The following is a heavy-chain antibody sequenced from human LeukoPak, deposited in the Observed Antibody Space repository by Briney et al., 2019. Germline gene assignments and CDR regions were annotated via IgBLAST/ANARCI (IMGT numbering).Heavy chain of an antibody. CDR2: VDYNGAT. J-gene: IGHJ4*02. V-gene: IGHV4-59*01. Sequence: SETLSLTCSVSGASISSDHWNWVRQLPGKRLEWIGNVDYNGATKYNPSLNSRITISLDTSKNLFSLHLTSVTAADTAHYFCTRGYDEAFDYWGQGRLVTVSS. CDR3: TRGYDEAFDY. D-gene: IGHD3-22*01. CDR1: GASISSDH.